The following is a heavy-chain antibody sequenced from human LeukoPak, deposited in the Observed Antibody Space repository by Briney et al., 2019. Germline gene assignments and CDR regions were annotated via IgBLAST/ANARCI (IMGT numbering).Heavy chain of an antibody. J-gene: IGHJ4*02. V-gene: IGHV3-23*01. Sequence: GGSLRLSYAASGFTFSSNGMSWDRQAPGKGLEWVSAISGSGGSTNYADSVKGRFTISRDNSKNTLYLQMNSLRAEDTAVYYCAKEGDGDAEGRDYYFDYWGQGTLVTVSS. CDR3: AKEGDGDAEGRDYYFDY. D-gene: IGHD4-17*01. CDR2: ISGSGGST. CDR1: GFTFSSNG.